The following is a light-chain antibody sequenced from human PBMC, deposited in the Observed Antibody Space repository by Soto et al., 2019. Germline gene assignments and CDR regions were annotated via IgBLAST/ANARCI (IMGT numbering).Light chain of an antibody. V-gene: IGLV2-14*01. J-gene: IGLJ3*02. CDR2: DVS. Sequence: QSALTQSASVSGSPGQSITISCTGTSSDVGGYNYVSWYQQHPGKAPKLIIYDVSNRPSGIYTRFSGSKSGNTASLPSSGLQAEGEADYSCSSYTSTNSWVFGGGTQVTVL. CDR3: SSYTSTNSWV. CDR1: SSDVGGYNY.